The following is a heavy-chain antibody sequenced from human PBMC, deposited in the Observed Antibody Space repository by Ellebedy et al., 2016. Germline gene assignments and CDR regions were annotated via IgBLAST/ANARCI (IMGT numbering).Heavy chain of an antibody. V-gene: IGHV1-8*01. CDR3: ARHSEWELPRIDY. CDR1: GYTFTSYD. J-gene: IGHJ4*02. Sequence: ASVKVSXXASGYTFTSYDINWVRQATGQGLEWMGWMNPNSGNTGYAQKFQGRVTMTRNTSINTAYMELSSLRSEDTAVYYCARHSEWELPRIDYWGQGTLVTVSS. D-gene: IGHD1-26*01. CDR2: MNPNSGNT.